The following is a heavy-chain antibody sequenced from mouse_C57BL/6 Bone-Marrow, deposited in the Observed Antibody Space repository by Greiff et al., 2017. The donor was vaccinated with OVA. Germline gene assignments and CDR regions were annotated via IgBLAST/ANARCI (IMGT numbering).Heavy chain of an antibody. J-gene: IGHJ1*03. Sequence: VQLQQSGPELVKPGASVKISCKASGYTFTDYYMNWVKQSHGKSLEWIGDINPNNGGTSYNQKFKGKATLTVDKSSSTAYMELRSLTSEDSAVYYCAREAYYYGSSYGWYFDVWGTGTTVTVSS. CDR1: GYTFTDYY. V-gene: IGHV1-26*01. CDR3: AREAYYYGSSYGWYFDV. D-gene: IGHD1-1*01. CDR2: INPNNGGT.